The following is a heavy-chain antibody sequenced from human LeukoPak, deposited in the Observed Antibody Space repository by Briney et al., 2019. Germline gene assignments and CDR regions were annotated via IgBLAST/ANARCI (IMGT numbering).Heavy chain of an antibody. V-gene: IGHV4-59*08. CDR1: GGSISSYY. CDR2: IYYSGST. J-gene: IGHJ5*02. CDR3: ARLQAAYCGGDCYSSWFDP. Sequence: SETLSLTCTVSGGSISSYYWSWIRQPPGKGLEWIGYIYYSGSTYYNPSLKSRVTISVDTSKNQFSLKLSSVTAADTAVYYCARLQAAYCGGDCYSSWFDPWAQGTLVTVSS. D-gene: IGHD2-21*01.